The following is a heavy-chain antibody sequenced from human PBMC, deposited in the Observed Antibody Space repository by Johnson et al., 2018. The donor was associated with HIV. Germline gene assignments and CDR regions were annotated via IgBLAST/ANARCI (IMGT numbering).Heavy chain of an antibody. Sequence: VQLVESGGGLIQPGGSLRLSCAASGFTVSSNYMSWVRQAPGKGLEWVSVISGSGGSTYYADYVKGRFTISRDNAKNSLYLQMNSLRAEDTAVYYCAREKKMGGTFDIWGQGTLVTVSS. D-gene: IGHD5-24*01. CDR2: ISGSGGST. CDR3: AREKKMGGTFDI. CDR1: GFTVSSNY. V-gene: IGHV3-53*01. J-gene: IGHJ3*02.